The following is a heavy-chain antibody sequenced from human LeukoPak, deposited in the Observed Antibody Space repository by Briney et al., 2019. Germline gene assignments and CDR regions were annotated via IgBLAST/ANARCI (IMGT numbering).Heavy chain of an antibody. Sequence: GGSLRLSCAASGFTVSDNYMNWVRQAPGKGLEWVSVIYSGGSTYYADSVKGRFTISRDNSKNTLYLQMNSLRAEDTAVYYCARDYYGSGSFFDCWGQGTLVTVSS. CDR1: GFTVSDNY. CDR3: ARDYYGSGSFFDC. V-gene: IGHV3-53*01. CDR2: IYSGGST. J-gene: IGHJ4*02. D-gene: IGHD3-10*01.